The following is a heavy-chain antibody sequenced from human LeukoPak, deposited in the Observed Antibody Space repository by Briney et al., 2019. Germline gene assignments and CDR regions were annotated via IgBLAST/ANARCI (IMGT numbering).Heavy chain of an antibody. CDR1: GFTFSSYA. J-gene: IGHJ4*02. V-gene: IGHV3-64D*09. CDR3: VKDLTVCSGGTCYSGRYYFDF. CDR2: ISSNGDST. D-gene: IGHD2-15*01. Sequence: PGGSLRLSCSASGFTFSSYAMHCVRQAPGKGLEYVSAISSNGDSTYYADSVKGRFTISRDNSKNTLYLQMSSLRAEDTAVYYCVKDLTVCSGGTCYSGRYYFDFWGQGSLVIVSS.